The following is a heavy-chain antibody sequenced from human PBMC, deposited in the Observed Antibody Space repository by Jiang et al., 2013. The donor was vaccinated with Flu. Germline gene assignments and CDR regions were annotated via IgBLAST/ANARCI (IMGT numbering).Heavy chain of an antibody. J-gene: IGHJ5*02. CDR3: ARDAGMIVEGDWFDP. Sequence: RQAPGQGLEWMGWISAYNGNTNYAQKLQGRVTMTTDTSTSTAYMELRSLRSDDTAVYYCARDAGMIVEGDWFDPWGQGTLVTVSS. D-gene: IGHD3-22*01. CDR2: ISAYNGNT. V-gene: IGHV1-18*01.